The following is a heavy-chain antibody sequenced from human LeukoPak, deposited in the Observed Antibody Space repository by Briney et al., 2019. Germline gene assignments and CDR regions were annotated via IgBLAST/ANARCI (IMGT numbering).Heavy chain of an antibody. CDR1: GFTFSTSS. CDR2: IGTGSRSI. V-gene: IGHV3-21*05. Sequence: GGSLRLSCTASGFTFSTSSMNWVRQAPGKGLEWLSYIGTGSRSISYADSVKGRFTISRDNAKNTVYLQMNSLRAEDTAVYYCARVRAVAGTEVLYYFDYWGQGTLVTVSS. CDR3: ARVRAVAGTEVLYYFDY. D-gene: IGHD6-19*01. J-gene: IGHJ4*02.